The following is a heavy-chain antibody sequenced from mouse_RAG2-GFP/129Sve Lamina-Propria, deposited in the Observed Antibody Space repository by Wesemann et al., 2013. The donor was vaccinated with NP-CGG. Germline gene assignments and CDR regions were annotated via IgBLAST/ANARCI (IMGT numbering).Heavy chain of an antibody. Sequence: QVQLQQPGAELMKPGASVKLSCKATGYTFTGYWIEWVKQRPGHGLEWIGDIYPGSGSTNYNEKFKSKATLTVDTSSSTAYMQLSSLTSEDSAVYYCARRYGNYVDAMDYWGQGTSVTVSS. CDR1: GYTFTGYW. J-gene: IGHJ4*01. CDR2: IYPGSGST. D-gene: IGHD2-1*01. CDR3: ARRYGNYVDAMDY. V-gene: IGHV1-55*01.